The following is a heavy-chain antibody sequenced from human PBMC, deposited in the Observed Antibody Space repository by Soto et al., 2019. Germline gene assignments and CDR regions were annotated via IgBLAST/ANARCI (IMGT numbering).Heavy chain of an antibody. D-gene: IGHD6-13*01. CDR2: ISYDGSNK. CDR3: ARERIAAAGYYYYYYGMDV. CDR1: GFTFSSYA. V-gene: IGHV3-30-3*01. Sequence: PGGSLRLSCAASGFTFSSYAMHWVRQAPGKGLEWVAVISYDGSNKYYADSVKGRFTTSRDNSKNTLYLQMNSLRAEDTAVYYCARERIAAAGYYYYYYGMDVWGQGTTVTVSS. J-gene: IGHJ6*02.